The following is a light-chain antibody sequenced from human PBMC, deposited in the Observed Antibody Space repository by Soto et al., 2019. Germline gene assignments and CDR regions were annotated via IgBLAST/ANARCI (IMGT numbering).Light chain of an antibody. CDR3: QQYNSYSYA. J-gene: IGKJ2*01. V-gene: IGKV1-5*01. CDR2: DAS. Sequence: DIQMTQSPSTLSASVGARVTITCRASQSIRSWLVWYQQKPGKAPKLLIYDASSVESGVPSRFSGSGSGTGFTLTISRLQADDFPTYCCQQYNSYSYAFGQRTKLEI. CDR1: QSIRSW.